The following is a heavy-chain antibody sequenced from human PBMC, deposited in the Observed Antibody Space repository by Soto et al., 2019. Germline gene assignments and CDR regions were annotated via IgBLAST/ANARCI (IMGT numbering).Heavy chain of an antibody. CDR2: IYYSGST. V-gene: IGHV4-39*01. CDR3: VRGSGKNYFAMDV. CDR1: FFPLLTSCYN. D-gene: IGHD3-10*01. J-gene: IGHJ6*02. Sequence: LFPTCSLTFFPLLTSCYNRGWIRQPPGKGLEWIGSIYYSGSTYYNPSLKSRVTISVDTSKNQFSLKLSSVTAADTAVYYCVRGSGKNYFAMDVLVQGTTVS.